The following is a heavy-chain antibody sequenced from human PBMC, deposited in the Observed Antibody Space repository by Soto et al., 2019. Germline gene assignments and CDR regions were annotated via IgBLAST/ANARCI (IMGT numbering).Heavy chain of an antibody. CDR3: ATGYSSSFSFMLEGGVVVGAPTVIDIPNPLQSLP. CDR2: INWNGGST. J-gene: IGHJ5*02. V-gene: IGHV3-20*04. Sequence: PGGSLRLSCAASGFTFDDYGMSWVRQAPGKGLEWVSGINWNGGSTGYADSVKGRFTISRDNAKNSLYLQMNSLRAEDTAVYYCATGYSSSFSFMLEGGVVVGAPTVIDIPNPLQSLPWG. CDR1: GFTFDDYG. D-gene: IGHD6-13*01.